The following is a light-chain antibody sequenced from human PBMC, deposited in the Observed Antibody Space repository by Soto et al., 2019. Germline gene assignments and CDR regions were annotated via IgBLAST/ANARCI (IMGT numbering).Light chain of an antibody. Sequence: SYELTQPLSVSVALGQTARITCGGNNIGSKNVHWYQQKPGQAPVLVIYRDSNRPSGIPERFSGSNSGNTATLTISRAQAGEGADYYCQVGDSSTFYVFGTGTKVTV. J-gene: IGLJ1*01. CDR3: QVGDSSTFYV. V-gene: IGLV3-9*01. CDR2: RDS. CDR1: NIGSKN.